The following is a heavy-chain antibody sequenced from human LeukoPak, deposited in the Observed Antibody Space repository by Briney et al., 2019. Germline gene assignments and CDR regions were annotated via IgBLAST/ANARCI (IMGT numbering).Heavy chain of an antibody. CDR3: ARRSRYCSSTSCYRAIYYMDV. J-gene: IGHJ6*03. Sequence: PSETLSLTCTVSGGSISSYYWSWIRQPPGKGLEWIGEINHSGSTNYNPSLKSRVTISVDTSKNQFSLKLSSVTAADTAVYYCARRSRYCSSTSCYRAIYYMDVWGKGTTVTVSS. V-gene: IGHV4-34*01. D-gene: IGHD2-2*02. CDR2: INHSGST. CDR1: GGSISSYY.